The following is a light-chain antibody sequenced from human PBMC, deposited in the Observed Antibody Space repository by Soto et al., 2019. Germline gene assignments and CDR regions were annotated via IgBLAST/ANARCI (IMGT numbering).Light chain of an antibody. Sequence: QSALTQPASMSGSPGQSITISCTGTSSDVGGYNFVSWYQQHPDKAPKLMLYEVTKRPSGVSDRFSGSKSGNTASLTISGLQTEDEADYYCSSYTSRDTRVFGTGTKPPS. J-gene: IGLJ1*01. CDR1: SSDVGGYNF. CDR2: EVT. CDR3: SSYTSRDTRV. V-gene: IGLV2-14*01.